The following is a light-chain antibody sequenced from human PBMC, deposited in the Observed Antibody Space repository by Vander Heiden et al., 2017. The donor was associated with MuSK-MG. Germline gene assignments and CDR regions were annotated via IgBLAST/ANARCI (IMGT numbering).Light chain of an antibody. Sequence: EIVLTQSPGTLSLSPGERATRPCRASQSVSSSYLAWYQQKPGQAPRLLIYGASSRATGIPDRFSGSGSGTDFTLTISRLEPEDFAVYNCQQYGSSPPTFGQGTKVEIK. J-gene: IGKJ1*01. CDR1: QSVSSSY. V-gene: IGKV3-20*01. CDR3: QQYGSSPPT. CDR2: GAS.